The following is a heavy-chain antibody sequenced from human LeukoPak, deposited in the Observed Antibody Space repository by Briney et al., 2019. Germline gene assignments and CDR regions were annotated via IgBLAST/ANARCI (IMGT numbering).Heavy chain of an antibody. CDR3: AKVLRGVARFSGMDV. CDR2: INRDGRER. V-gene: IGHV3-7*01. CDR1: GFGFTFTNYW. J-gene: IGHJ6*02. Sequence: GGSLRLSCAASGFGFTFTNYWVSWVRQAPGMGLEWVATINRDGRERYYADAVKGRFTISRDTAKDSMYLQMNSLRAEDTALYYCAKVLRGVARFSGMDVWSQGTTVTVSS. D-gene: IGHD3-10*01.